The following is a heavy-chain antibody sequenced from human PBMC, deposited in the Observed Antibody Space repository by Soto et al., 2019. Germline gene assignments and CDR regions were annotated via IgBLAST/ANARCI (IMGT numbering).Heavy chain of an antibody. Sequence: VQLVESGGGLVQPGGSLRLSCAASGFTFTAYSMNWVRQAPGKGLEWVAVISYDGSNKYYADSVKGRFTISRDNSKNTLYLQMNSLRAEDTAVYYCARGGSGSGWFFDYWGQGTLVTVSS. V-gene: IGHV3-30*03. CDR2: ISYDGSNK. CDR3: ARGGSGSGWFFDY. D-gene: IGHD6-19*01. J-gene: IGHJ4*02. CDR1: GFTFTAYS.